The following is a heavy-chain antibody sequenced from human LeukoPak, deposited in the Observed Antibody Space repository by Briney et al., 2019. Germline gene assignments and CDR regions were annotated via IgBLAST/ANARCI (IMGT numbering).Heavy chain of an antibody. CDR1: GYTFSHYN. CDR3: ARDRPPTH. CDR2: TSVDGGNT. J-gene: IGHJ4*02. D-gene: IGHD4-17*01. Sequence: GASVKVSCKASGYTFSHYNINWVRQAPGQGPEWMGWTSVDGGNTEYAQNLQGRVSTTADTSTNTIYLESRSLTSDDTGVYYCARDRPPTHWGQGSLVIVSS. V-gene: IGHV1-18*01.